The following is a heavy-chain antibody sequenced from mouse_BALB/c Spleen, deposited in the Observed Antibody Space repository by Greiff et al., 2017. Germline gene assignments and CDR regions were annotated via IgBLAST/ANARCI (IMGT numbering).Heavy chain of an antibody. CDR3: ARNDGNYFYYFDY. CDR2: IWSGGST. D-gene: IGHD2-1*01. J-gene: IGHJ2*01. CDR1: GFSLTSYG. Sequence: VQLKQSGPGLVQPSQSLSITCTVSGFSLTSYGVHWVRQSPGKGLEWLGVIWSGGSTDYNAAFISRLSISKDNSKSQVFFKMNSLQADDTAIYYCARNDGNYFYYFDYWGQGTTLTVSS. V-gene: IGHV2-4-1*01.